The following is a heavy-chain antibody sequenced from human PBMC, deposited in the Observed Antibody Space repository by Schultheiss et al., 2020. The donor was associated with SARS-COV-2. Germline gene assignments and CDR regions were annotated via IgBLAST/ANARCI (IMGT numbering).Heavy chain of an antibody. Sequence: GGSLRLSCAASGFTVSSNYMSWVRQAPGKGLEWVSYISSSSSTIYYADSVKGRFTISRDNSKNTLYLQMNSLRAEDTAVYYCARDSWWSRESLVDYWGQGTLVTVSS. CDR2: ISSSSSTI. D-gene: IGHD2-15*01. J-gene: IGHJ4*02. CDR3: ARDSWWSRESLVDY. CDR1: GFTVSSNY. V-gene: IGHV3-48*01.